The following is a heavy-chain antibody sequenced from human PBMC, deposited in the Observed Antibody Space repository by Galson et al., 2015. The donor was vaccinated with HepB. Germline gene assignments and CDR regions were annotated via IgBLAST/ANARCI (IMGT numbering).Heavy chain of an antibody. V-gene: IGHV3-21*01. J-gene: IGHJ6*02. Sequence: SLRLSCAASGAASGFTFRTYTMNWVRQAPGKGLEWVASIGGSGSYIDYADSMKGRFTISRDNAKNSLYLQMNSLRAEDTAVYYCARVGRMDVWGQGTTVTVSS. CDR2: IGGSGSYI. CDR1: GAASGFTFRTYT. CDR3: ARVGRMDV.